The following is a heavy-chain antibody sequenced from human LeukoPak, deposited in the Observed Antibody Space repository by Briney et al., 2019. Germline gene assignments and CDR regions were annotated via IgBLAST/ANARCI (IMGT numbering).Heavy chain of an antibody. CDR3: ARGYKGGKTLLLFY. Sequence: WASVKVSCKASGYTFTSYDINWVRQATGQGLEWMGWMNPNSGNTGYAQKFQGRVTMTRNTSISTAYMELSSLRSEDTAVYYCARGYKGGKTLLLFYWGQGTLVTVSS. D-gene: IGHD4-23*01. V-gene: IGHV1-8*01. CDR1: GYTFTSYD. CDR2: MNPNSGNT. J-gene: IGHJ4*02.